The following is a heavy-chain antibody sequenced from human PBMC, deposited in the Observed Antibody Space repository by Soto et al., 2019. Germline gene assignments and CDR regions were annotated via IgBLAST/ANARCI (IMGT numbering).Heavy chain of an antibody. D-gene: IGHD2-2*01. J-gene: IGHJ4*02. CDR2: ISNDGSGK. Sequence: QVQLMESGGGVVQPGTSLRLSCAASGFTFSSYAVHWVRQAPGKGLEWVAVISNDGSGKYYADSVKGRITISRDNSKNTLFLQMNSLSAEDTAVYYCAKQGGTSSFDYWGQGTLVTVSS. V-gene: IGHV3-30*18. CDR1: GFTFSSYA. CDR3: AKQGGTSSFDY.